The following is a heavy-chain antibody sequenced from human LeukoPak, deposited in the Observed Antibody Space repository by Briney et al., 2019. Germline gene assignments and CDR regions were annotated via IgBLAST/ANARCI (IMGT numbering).Heavy chain of an antibody. V-gene: IGHV3-33*06. D-gene: IGHD2-2*01. Sequence: PGGSLRLSCAASGFTFSSYGMHWVRQAPGKGLEWVAVIWYDGSNKYYADSVKGRFTISRDNSRNTLYLQMNSLRAKDTAVYYCAKPRARYCSSTSCLDFDYWGQGTLVTVSS. J-gene: IGHJ4*02. CDR1: GFTFSSYG. CDR3: AKPRARYCSSTSCLDFDY. CDR2: IWYDGSNK.